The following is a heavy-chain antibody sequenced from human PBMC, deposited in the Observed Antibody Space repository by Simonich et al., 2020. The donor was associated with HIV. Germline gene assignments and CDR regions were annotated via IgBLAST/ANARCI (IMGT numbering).Heavy chain of an antibody. J-gene: IGHJ4*02. D-gene: IGHD1-7*01. V-gene: IGHV1-69-2*01. CDR1: GYTFINYY. Sequence: EVQLVQSGAEVQKPGATVKISCKVSGYTFINYYMHWVQQAPGKGREWMGLVDPDDGETIYAEKFQGRVTITADTSTDTAYMERSSLGAEDTAVYYCAAVELGHWGQGTLVTVSS. CDR3: AAVELGH. CDR2: VDPDDGET.